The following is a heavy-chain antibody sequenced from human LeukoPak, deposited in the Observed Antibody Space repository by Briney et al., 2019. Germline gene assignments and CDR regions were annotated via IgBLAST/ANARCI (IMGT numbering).Heavy chain of an antibody. D-gene: IGHD4-23*01. CDR2: IRYDGSNK. CDR3: AKDANSADYYYMDV. Sequence: GGSLRLSCAASGFTFSSYGMHWVRQAPGKGLEWVAFIRYDGSNKYHADSVKGRFTISRDNSKNTLYLQMNSLRAEDTAVYYCAKDANSADYYYMDVWGKGTTVTVSS. J-gene: IGHJ6*03. V-gene: IGHV3-30*02. CDR1: GFTFSSYG.